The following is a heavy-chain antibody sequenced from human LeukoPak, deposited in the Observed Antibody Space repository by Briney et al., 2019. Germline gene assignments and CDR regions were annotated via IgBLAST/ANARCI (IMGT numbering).Heavy chain of an antibody. CDR1: GFTFSSYA. D-gene: IGHD2-21*02. CDR3: AKDLATNFPYCGGDCFDAFDI. CDR2: ISGSGGST. V-gene: IGHV3-23*01. Sequence: AGYLTLSCAASGFTFSSYAKSWVRQAPGKGLEWVSAISGSGGSTYYANSVKGRFTISRDHSKNTLYLQMNSLRAEDTAVYYCAKDLATNFPYCGGDCFDAFDIWGQGTMVTVSS. J-gene: IGHJ3*02.